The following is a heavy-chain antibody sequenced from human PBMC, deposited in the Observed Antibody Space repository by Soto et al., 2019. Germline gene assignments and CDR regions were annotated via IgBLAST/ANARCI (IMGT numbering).Heavy chain of an antibody. J-gene: IGHJ4*02. D-gene: IGHD6-19*01. CDR2: ISAYNGNT. CDR3: ARDRGIAVAGTPPGY. Sequence: QVQLVQSGAEVKKPGASVKVSCKASGYTFTSYGISWVRQAPGQGLEWMGWISAYNGNTNYAQKLQGRVTMTTATSSSTGYMELRSPRSDDTAVYYCARDRGIAVAGTPPGYWGQGTLVTVSS. CDR1: GYTFTSYG. V-gene: IGHV1-18*01.